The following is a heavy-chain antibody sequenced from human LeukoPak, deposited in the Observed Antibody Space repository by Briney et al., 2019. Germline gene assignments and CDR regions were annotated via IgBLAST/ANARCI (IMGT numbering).Heavy chain of an antibody. CDR3: ARGGYSYGYGQYYMDV. D-gene: IGHD5-18*01. CDR2: ISSSSSYI. V-gene: IGHV3-21*04. Sequence: GGSLRLSCAASGFTFSRYNMNWVRQAPGKGLEWVSSISSSSSYIYYADSVKGRFTISRDNAKNSLYLQMNSLRAEDTALYHCARGGYSYGYGQYYMDVWGKGTTVTISS. CDR1: GFTFSRYN. J-gene: IGHJ6*03.